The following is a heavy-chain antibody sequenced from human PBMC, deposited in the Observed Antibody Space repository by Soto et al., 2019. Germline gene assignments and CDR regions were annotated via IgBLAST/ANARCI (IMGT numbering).Heavy chain of an antibody. J-gene: IGHJ6*02. CDR1: GGTFGSYA. CDR2: IIPIFGTA. V-gene: IGHV1-69*13. D-gene: IGHD3-16*01. Sequence: SVKVSCKASGGTFGSYAISWVRQAPGQGLEWMGGIIPIFGTANYAQKFQGRVTITADESTSTAYMELSSLRSEDTAVYYCARDHKEINYYYGMDVWGQGTTVTVSS. CDR3: ARDHKEINYYYGMDV.